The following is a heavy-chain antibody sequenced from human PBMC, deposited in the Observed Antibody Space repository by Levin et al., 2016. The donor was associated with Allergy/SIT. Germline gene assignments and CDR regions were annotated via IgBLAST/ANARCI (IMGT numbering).Heavy chain of an antibody. V-gene: IGHV4-4*02. D-gene: IGHD3-3*01. CDR3: ARRWGMVIMSNWFDP. CDR2: IYHSGST. J-gene: IGHJ5*02. Sequence: WIRQPPGKGLEWIGEIYHSGSTNYNPSLKSRVTISVDKSKNQFSLKLSSVTAADTAVYYCARRWGMVIMSNWFDPWGQGTLVTVSS.